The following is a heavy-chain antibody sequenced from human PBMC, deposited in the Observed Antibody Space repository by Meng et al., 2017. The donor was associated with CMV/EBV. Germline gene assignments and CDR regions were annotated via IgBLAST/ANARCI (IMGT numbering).Heavy chain of an antibody. D-gene: IGHD3-16*01. CDR2: IYSSGGT. CDR3: ASLGGGY. CDR1: GGSISSHV. V-gene: IGHV4-4*07. J-gene: IGHJ4*02. Sequence: SKTLSHTGTVPGGSISSHVWSWIRKPAGKGLEWIGRIYSSGGTNNNPSLKSRVTMSVDTSKNQYSLQLNSVTAADTDVYYCASLGGGYWGQGTLVTVSS.